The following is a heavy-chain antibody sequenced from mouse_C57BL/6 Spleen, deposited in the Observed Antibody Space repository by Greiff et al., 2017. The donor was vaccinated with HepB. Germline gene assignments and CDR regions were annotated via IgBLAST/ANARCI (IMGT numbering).Heavy chain of an antibody. CDR2: IDPSDSYT. J-gene: IGHJ2*01. V-gene: IGHV1-69*01. Sequence: QVQLQQPGAELVMPGASVKLSCKASGYTFTSYWMHWVKQRPGQGLEWIGEIDPSDSYTNYNQKFKGKSTLTVDKPSSTAYMQLSSLTSEDSAVYYCARTGTKDFDYWGQGTTLTVSS. CDR3: ARTGTKDFDY. CDR1: GYTFTSYW. D-gene: IGHD4-1*01.